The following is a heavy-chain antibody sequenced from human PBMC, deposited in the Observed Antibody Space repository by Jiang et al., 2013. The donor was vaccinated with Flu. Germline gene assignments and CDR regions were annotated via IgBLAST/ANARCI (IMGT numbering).Heavy chain of an antibody. V-gene: IGHV4-39*07. D-gene: IGHD5-18*01. CDR3: ARQSGGDQLVTNAFDI. CDR1: GGSITSSNYY. Sequence: GSGLVKPSETLSLTCSVSGGSITSSNYYWGWIRQPPGKGLEWIGSIYYSGGTFYNPSLKSRVTISVDTSKKLFSPRLTSVTAADTAVFYCARQSGGDQLVTNAFDIVGPRDNGHRLF. CDR2: IYYSGGT. J-gene: IGHJ3*02.